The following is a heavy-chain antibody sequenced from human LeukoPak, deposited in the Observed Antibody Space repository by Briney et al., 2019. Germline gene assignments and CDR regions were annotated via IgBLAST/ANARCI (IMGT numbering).Heavy chain of an antibody. D-gene: IGHD6-19*01. CDR2: INHSGST. Sequence: SETLSLTCAVYGGSFSGYYWSWIRQPPGKGLEWIGEINHSGSTNYNPSLKSRVTISVDTSKNQFSLKLSSVTAADTAVYYCAREKSSWYGFDYWGQGTLVTVSS. CDR1: GGSFSGYY. V-gene: IGHV4-34*01. J-gene: IGHJ4*02. CDR3: AREKSSWYGFDY.